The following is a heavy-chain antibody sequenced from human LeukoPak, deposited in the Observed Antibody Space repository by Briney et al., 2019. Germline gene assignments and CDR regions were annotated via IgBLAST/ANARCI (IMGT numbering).Heavy chain of an antibody. D-gene: IGHD2-2*01. J-gene: IGHJ6*02. CDR3: ARERVVPAHNYYYGMDV. Sequence: PGGSLRLSCAASGFTFSNYAMHWVRQPPGKGLEWIGEINHSGSTNYNPSLKSRVTISVDTSKNQFSLKLSSVTAADTAVYYCARERVVPAHNYYYGMDVWGQGTTVTVSS. V-gene: IGHV4-34*01. CDR2: INHSGST. CDR1: GFTFSNYA.